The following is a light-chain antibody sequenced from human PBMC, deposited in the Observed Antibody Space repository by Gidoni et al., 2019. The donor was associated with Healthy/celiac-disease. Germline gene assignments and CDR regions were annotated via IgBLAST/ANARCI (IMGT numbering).Light chain of an antibody. CDR1: QSVSSSY. J-gene: IGKJ3*01. CDR2: GAS. CDR3: QQYGSSPVS. Sequence: ELVFTQSPGTLSLSPGERATLSCRASQSVSSSYLAWYQQKPGQAPRLRSYGASSRATGIPDRFSGSGSGTDFTLNISRLEPEECAVYYCQQYGSSPVSFXPXTKVDIK. V-gene: IGKV3-20*01.